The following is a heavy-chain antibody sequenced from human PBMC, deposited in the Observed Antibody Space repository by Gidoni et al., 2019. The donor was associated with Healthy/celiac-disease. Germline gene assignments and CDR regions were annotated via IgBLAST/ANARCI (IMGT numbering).Heavy chain of an antibody. V-gene: IGHV3-11*06. CDR2: ISSSSSYT. CDR1: GFTFSDYY. CDR3: AREMGNRGYYYDSSGYLAPPDAFDI. J-gene: IGHJ3*02. Sequence: QVQLVESGGGLVKPGGSLRLSCAASGFTFSDYYLSWICQAPGKGLEWVSYISSSSSYTNYADSVKGRFTISRDNAKNSLYLQMNSLRAEDTAVYYCAREMGNRGYYYDSSGYLAPPDAFDIWGQGTMVTVSS. D-gene: IGHD3-22*01.